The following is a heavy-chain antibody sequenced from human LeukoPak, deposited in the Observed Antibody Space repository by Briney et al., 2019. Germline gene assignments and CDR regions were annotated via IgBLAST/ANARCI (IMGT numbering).Heavy chain of an antibody. V-gene: IGHV4-59*08. CDR1: GGSFSGYY. D-gene: IGHD6-13*01. CDR3: ARQSTSNWYLDY. CDR2: IYYSGST. Sequence: SETLSLTCAVYGGSFSGYYWSWIRQPPGKGLEWIGYIYYSGSTNYNPSLKSRVTISVDTSNSQFSLKLSSVTAADTAVYYCARQSTSNWYLDYWGQGTLVTVSS. J-gene: IGHJ4*02.